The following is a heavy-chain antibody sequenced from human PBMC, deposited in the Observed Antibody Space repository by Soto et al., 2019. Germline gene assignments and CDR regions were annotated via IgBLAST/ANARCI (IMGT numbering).Heavy chain of an antibody. Sequence: EVQLFESGGGLVQPGGSLRLSCAASGFTFSNYAMRWVRQAPGKGLEWVSAISGSGDSTYYADSVKGRFTISRDNSKNTLYLQMNSLRAEDTAVYYCAKRGSGSYFDYWGQGTLVTVSS. CDR3: AKRGSGSYFDY. CDR1: GFTFSNYA. CDR2: ISGSGDST. J-gene: IGHJ4*02. D-gene: IGHD1-26*01. V-gene: IGHV3-23*01.